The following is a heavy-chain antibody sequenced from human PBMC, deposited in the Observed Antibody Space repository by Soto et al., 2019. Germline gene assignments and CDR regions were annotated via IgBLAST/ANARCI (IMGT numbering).Heavy chain of an antibody. J-gene: IGHJ5*02. CDR1: GGTFSNYA. V-gene: IGHV1-69*15. CDR3: AKDGGKDGYFGNWFDP. D-gene: IGHD5-12*01. Sequence: QVQLVQSGAEVKKPGSSVKVSCKASGGTFSNYAITWVRQAPGQGLEWLGRIIPIFGSANYAQKFQGRVTITADEXTPXADRELSSLRSDDTAVYYCAKDGGKDGYFGNWFDPWGQGTLVTVSS. CDR2: IIPIFGSA.